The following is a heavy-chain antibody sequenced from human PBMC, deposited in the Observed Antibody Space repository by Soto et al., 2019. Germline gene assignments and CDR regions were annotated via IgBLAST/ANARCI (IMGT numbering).Heavy chain of an antibody. CDR3: ARDRRFTMVRGVYYYYGMDV. Sequence: ETLSLGCTVSVGSISTYSWSWIRQPPGKGLEWIGYIYYSGVTNYNPSLKSRVTISVDTSKNQFSLKSTSVTAADTAVYYCARDRRFTMVRGVYYYYGMDVWGQGTTVTVSS. J-gene: IGHJ6*02. CDR2: IYYSGVT. CDR1: VGSISTYS. D-gene: IGHD3-10*01. V-gene: IGHV4-59*01.